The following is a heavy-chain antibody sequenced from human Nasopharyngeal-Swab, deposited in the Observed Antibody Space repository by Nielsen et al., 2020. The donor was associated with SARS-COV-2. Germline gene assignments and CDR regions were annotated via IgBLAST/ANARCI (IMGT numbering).Heavy chain of an antibody. D-gene: IGHD4-17*01. V-gene: IGHV1-69*06. CDR2: IIPIFGTA. Sequence: PVKVSCKASGGTFSSYAISWVRQAPGQGLEWMGGIIPIFGTANYAQKFQGRVTITADKSTSTAYMELSSLRSEDTAVYYCARVGAFRGNYGDYEVYWGQGTLVTVSS. J-gene: IGHJ4*02. CDR1: GGTFSSYA. CDR3: ARVGAFRGNYGDYEVY.